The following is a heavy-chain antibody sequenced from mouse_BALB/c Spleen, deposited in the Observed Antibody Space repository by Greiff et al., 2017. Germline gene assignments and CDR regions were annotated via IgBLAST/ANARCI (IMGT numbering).Heavy chain of an antibody. CDR1: GFTFSDYG. D-gene: IGHD1-1*01. V-gene: IGHV5-15*02. CDR2: ISNLAYSI. Sequence: EVMLVESGGGLVQPGESRKLSCAASGFTFSDYGMAWVRQAPGKGPEWVAFISNLAYSIYYADTVTGRFTISRENAKNTLYLEMSSLRSEDTAMYYCARGGYGSSYPDYWGQGTTLTVSS. J-gene: IGHJ2*01. CDR3: ARGGYGSSYPDY.